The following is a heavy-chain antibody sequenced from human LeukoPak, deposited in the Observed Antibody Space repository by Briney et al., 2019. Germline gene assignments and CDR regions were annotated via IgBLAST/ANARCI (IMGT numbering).Heavy chain of an antibody. CDR1: GGSISSSSYY. V-gene: IGHV4-39*01. CDR2: IYYSGST. J-gene: IGHJ6*03. D-gene: IGHD4-11*01. Sequence: SETLSLTCTVSGGSISSSSYYWGWIRQPPGKGLEWIGSIYYSGSTYYNPSLKSRVTISVDTSKNQFSLKLSSVTAADTAVYYCARLGDYYSNYGYYYYYYMDVWGKGTTVTVSS. CDR3: ARLGDYYSNYGYYYYYYMDV.